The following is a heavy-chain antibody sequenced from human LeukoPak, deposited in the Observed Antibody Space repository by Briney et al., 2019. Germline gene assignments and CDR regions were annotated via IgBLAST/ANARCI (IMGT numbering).Heavy chain of an antibody. Sequence: SGTLSLTCTVSGGSISSSSYYWGWIRQPPGKGLEWIGSISYSESIYYNPSLKSPVTISVDTSKNQFSLKLTSVTAADTAVYYCARLRPVAGYDAFDIWGHGTMVTVSS. D-gene: IGHD6-19*01. CDR3: ARLRPVAGYDAFDI. CDR2: ISYSESI. CDR1: GGSISSSSYY. V-gene: IGHV4-39*01. J-gene: IGHJ3*02.